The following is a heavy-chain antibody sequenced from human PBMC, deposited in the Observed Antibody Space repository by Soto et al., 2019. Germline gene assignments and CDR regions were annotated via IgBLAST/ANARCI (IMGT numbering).Heavy chain of an antibody. V-gene: IGHV4-34*01. CDR2: INHSGST. D-gene: IGHD1-20*01. CDR1: GGSFSGYY. J-gene: IGHJ3*02. Sequence: SETLSLTCAVYGGSFSGYYWSWIRQPPGKGLEWIGEINHSGSTNYNPSLKSRVTISVDTSKNQFSLKLSSVTAADTAVYYCARPYNWNDAFDIWGQGTMVT. CDR3: ARPYNWNDAFDI.